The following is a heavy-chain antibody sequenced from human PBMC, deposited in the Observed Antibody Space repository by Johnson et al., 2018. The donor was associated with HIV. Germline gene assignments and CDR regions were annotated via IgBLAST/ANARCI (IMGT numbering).Heavy chain of an antibody. J-gene: IGHJ3*02. V-gene: IGHV3-11*04. CDR1: GFTFRDYY. D-gene: IGHD6-19*01. CDR3: ARDRWLGDAFDI. Sequence: QVQLVESGGGLVKPGGSLRLSCAASGFTFRDYYMSWIRQAPGKGLEWVSYISTSGSTIYYADSVKGRFTISRDNAKNTLYVQMNSLRPEDTAVYYCARDRWLGDAFDIWGQGTMVTVSS. CDR2: ISTSGSTI.